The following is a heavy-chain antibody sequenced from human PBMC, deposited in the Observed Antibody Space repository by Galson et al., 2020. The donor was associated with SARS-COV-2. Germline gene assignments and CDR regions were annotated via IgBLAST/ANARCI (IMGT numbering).Heavy chain of an antibody. Sequence: TGGSLRLSCAASGFTFSRYWMYWVRQAPGKGLVCVSRIKSDGSGISYADSVKGRFTISRDNAKNTLYVQMNSLRVEDTAVYYCARGREEWSNWYFDLWGRGTLVTVSS. CDR3: ARGREEWSNWYFDL. V-gene: IGHV3-74*01. J-gene: IGHJ2*01. CDR2: IKSDGSGI. CDR1: GFTFSRYW. D-gene: IGHD3-3*01.